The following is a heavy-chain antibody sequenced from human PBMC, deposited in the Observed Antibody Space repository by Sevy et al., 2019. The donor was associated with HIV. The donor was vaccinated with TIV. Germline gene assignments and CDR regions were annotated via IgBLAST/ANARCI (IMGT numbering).Heavy chain of an antibody. V-gene: IGHV1-2*02. D-gene: IGHD3-9*01. CDR1: GYTFTGYY. Sequence: ASVKVSCKASGYTFTGYYMHWVRQAPGQGPEWMGWINPNSGGTNYARRFQGRVTMTTDTSIRTAYMELSRLRSDDTAVYYCARITTIFTAGGDFQHWGQGTLVTVSS. CDR3: ARITTIFTAGGDFQH. J-gene: IGHJ1*01. CDR2: INPNSGGT.